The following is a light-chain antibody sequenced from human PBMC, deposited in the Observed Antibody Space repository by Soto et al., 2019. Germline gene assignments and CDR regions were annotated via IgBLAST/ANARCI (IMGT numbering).Light chain of an antibody. J-gene: IGKJ1*01. CDR3: QQYNSYSRA. CDR2: DAS. Sequence: DIQMTQSPSTLSASVGDRVCITCRAIQSISSWLAWYQQKPGKAPKLLIYDASSLESGVPSRFSGNGSGTEFSHTVSSLQPDDFATYYFQQYNSYSRAFGQGTKV. V-gene: IGKV1-5*01. CDR1: QSISSW.